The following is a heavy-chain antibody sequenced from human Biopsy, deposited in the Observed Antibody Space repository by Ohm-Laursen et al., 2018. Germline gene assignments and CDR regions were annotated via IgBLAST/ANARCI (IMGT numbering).Heavy chain of an antibody. J-gene: IGHJ4*02. CDR3: ARDALGGGSYRFFY. CDR2: IIPIFGTA. CDR1: GGTFTNYA. V-gene: IGHV1-69*01. D-gene: IGHD1-26*01. Sequence: SSVKVSCKASGGTFTNYAISWVRQAPGQGLEWMGGIIPIFGTANYAQKFQGRVTNTADESTSTAYMELSSLRSDDTAVYYCARDALGGGSYRFFYWGQGSLVTVSS.